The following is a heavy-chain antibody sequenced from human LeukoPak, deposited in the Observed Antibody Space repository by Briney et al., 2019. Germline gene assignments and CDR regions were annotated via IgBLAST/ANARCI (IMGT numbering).Heavy chain of an antibody. Sequence: GGSLRLSCAASGFTVSSNYMSWVRQAPGKGLEWVSVIYSGGSTYYADSVKGRFTISRDNSKNTLYLQMNSLRAEDTAVYYCARGVYGVGDYYYYYMDVWGKGTTVTVSS. CDR1: GFTVSSNY. D-gene: IGHD5/OR15-5a*01. CDR3: ARGVYGVGDYYYYYMDV. CDR2: IYSGGST. J-gene: IGHJ6*03. V-gene: IGHV3-53*01.